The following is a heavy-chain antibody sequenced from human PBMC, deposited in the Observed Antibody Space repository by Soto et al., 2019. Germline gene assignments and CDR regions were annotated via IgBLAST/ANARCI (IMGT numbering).Heavy chain of an antibody. D-gene: IGHD6-13*01. V-gene: IGHV3-64D*06. CDR2: VSSNGDVT. CDR3: VKVKSIAATGGLDY. CDR1: GFTFRNFA. Sequence: EVQLVESGGGLVQSGGSLRLSCSASGFTFRNFAMHWVRQAPGKGLQYVSGVSSNGDVTDYADSVKGRFTISRDNSKNTVYLQMSGLRGDDTAVYYCVKVKSIAATGGLDYWGQGTLVTVSS. J-gene: IGHJ4*02.